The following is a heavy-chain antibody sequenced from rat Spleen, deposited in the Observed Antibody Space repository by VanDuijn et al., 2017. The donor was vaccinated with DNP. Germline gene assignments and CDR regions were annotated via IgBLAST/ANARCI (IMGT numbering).Heavy chain of an antibody. Sequence: QVQLKESEPDLVQPSQTLSLTCTVSGFSLTSYHVHWVRQPPGKGLEWMGVMWSGGSTAYNSALKSRLSISRDTSKSQVFLKMNSLQTEDTAMYFCARSWGTYYGYTPFDYWGQGTLVTVSS. J-gene: IGHJ3*01. D-gene: IGHD1-9*01. V-gene: IGHV2-27*01. CDR3: ARSWGTYYGYTPFDY. CDR2: MWSGGST. CDR1: GFSLTSYH.